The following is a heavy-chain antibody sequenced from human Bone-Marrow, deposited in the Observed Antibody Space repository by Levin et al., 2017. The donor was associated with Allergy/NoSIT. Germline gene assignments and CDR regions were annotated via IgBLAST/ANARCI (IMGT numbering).Heavy chain of an antibody. D-gene: IGHD5-18*01. J-gene: IGHJ3*02. Sequence: GESLKISCAASGFTFSTYWMSWVRQPPGKGLEWVANIKQDGNEESYVDSVKGRFTISRDNGKNSLYLQTKSLRAEDTAVYYCARLGRGYSYGEPLDAFDMWGQGTMVTVSS. CDR2: IKQDGNEE. CDR1: GFTFSTYW. V-gene: IGHV3-7*01. CDR3: ARLGRGYSYGEPLDAFDM.